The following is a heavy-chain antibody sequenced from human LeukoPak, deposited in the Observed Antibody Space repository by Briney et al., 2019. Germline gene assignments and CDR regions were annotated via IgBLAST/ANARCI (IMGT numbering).Heavy chain of an antibody. CDR3: ARADPYSSSYYYFDY. D-gene: IGHD6-13*01. Sequence: GGSLRLSCAASGVTVSSNYMSWVRHAPGKGLEWVSVIYSGGSTYYADSVKGRFTISRDNYKNTLYLQMNSLRAEDTAVYYCARADPYSSSYYYFDYWGQGTLVTVSS. J-gene: IGHJ4*02. CDR1: GVTVSSNY. CDR2: IYSGGST. V-gene: IGHV3-53*01.